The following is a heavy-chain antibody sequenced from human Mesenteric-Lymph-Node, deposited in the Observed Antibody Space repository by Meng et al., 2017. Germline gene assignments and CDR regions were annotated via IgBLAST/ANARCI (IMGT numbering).Heavy chain of an antibody. Sequence: GGSLRLSCAASGFTFSSYEMNWVRQAPGKGLEWVSYISSSATTIYYADSVKGRFTISRDNAKNSLYLQMNSLRAEDTAIYYCARGTSQFSTGWYPFEYPFDYWGQGTLVTVSS. D-gene: IGHD6-19*01. V-gene: IGHV3-48*03. CDR3: ARGTSQFSTGWYPFEYPFDY. CDR2: ISSSATTI. J-gene: IGHJ4*02. CDR1: GFTFSSYE.